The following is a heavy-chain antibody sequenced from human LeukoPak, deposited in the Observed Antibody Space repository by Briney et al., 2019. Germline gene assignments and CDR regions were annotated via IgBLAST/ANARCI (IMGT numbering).Heavy chain of an antibody. D-gene: IGHD2-15*01. CDR2: MSDSGDST. CDR1: GFTFSRYA. CDR3: APSRRLLLHFDD. V-gene: IGHV3-23*01. J-gene: IGHJ4*02. Sequence: GGSLRLSCAASGFTFSRYAMSWVRQSPGKGLEWVSTMSDSGDSTYYADSVKGRFTISRDNAKDTLYLQMNSLRDDDTAVYYCAPSRRLLLHFDDWGQGTLVTVSS.